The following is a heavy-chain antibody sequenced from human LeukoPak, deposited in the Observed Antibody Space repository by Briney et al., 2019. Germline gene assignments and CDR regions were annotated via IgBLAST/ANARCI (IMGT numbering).Heavy chain of an antibody. J-gene: IGHJ4*02. CDR3: ARVWAWGSGNYFDN. V-gene: IGHV3-20*04. CDR2: IRGDAGST. D-gene: IGHD7-27*01. Sequence: GGSLRLSCAASGFTFDASGMTWVRQAPGKGLEWVSAIRGDAGSTGYADSVKGRFTISRDNAKYSLHLQMNSLRVEDTALYYCARVWAWGSGNYFDNWGQGTLVTVSS. CDR1: GFTFDASG.